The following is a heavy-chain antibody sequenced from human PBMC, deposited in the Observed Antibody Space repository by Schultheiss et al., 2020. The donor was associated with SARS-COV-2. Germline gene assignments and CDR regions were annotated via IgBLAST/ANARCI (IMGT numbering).Heavy chain of an antibody. CDR1: GFTFSSYG. CDR3: AKGQDMTTVTTGFDY. V-gene: IGHV3-30*02. Sequence: GESLKISCVASGFTFSSYGVHWVRQAPGKGLEWVAFILSDGSNKFYGDSVKGRFTISRDNSKNTLYLQMDSLTAEDTALYYCAKGQDMTTVTTGFDYWGQGTLVTVSS. D-gene: IGHD4-17*01. J-gene: IGHJ4*02. CDR2: ILSDGSNK.